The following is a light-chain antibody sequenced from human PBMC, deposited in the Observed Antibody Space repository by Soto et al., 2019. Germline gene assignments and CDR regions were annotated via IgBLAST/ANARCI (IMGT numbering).Light chain of an antibody. CDR3: QKYNSAPLT. CDR1: QGIAPY. V-gene: IGKV1-27*01. CDR2: ATS. J-gene: IGKJ4*01. Sequence: QMTQSPSSLSAFVGDRVTITCRASQGIAPYLAWFQQKPGEVPKLLIYATSTLQSGVPSRFSGSGSGTDFTLTISSLQPEDVGTYYCQKYNSAPLTFGGGTKVEIK.